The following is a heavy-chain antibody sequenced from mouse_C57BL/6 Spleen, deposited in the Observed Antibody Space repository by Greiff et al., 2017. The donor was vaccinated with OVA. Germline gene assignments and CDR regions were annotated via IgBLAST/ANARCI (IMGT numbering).Heavy chain of an antibody. V-gene: IGHV1-74*01. CDR3: AGGFVY. CDR1: GYTFTTYW. Sequence: QVQLQQPGAELVKPGASVKVSCKASGYTFTTYWLHWVKLRPGQGLEWIGRIHPSDSDTNYNQKFKDKATLTVDKSSSTTYVQLSSLTSEDSAVYYCAGGFVYWGQGTLVTVSA. CDR2: IHPSDSDT. J-gene: IGHJ3*01.